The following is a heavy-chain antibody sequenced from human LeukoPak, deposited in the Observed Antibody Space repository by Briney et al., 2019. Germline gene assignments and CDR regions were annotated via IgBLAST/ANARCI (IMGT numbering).Heavy chain of an antibody. J-gene: IGHJ4*02. CDR3: EKDLMKTGYCSGASCYGRTD. D-gene: IGHD2-15*01. CDR2: ILYDGRNK. V-gene: IGHV3-30*18. Sequence: GGSLRLSCAASGFTFSNFAIHWVRQAPGKGLEWVAVILYDGRNKYYGDSVEGRFTISRDNSKNTVYLEMNSLRAEDTAVYYCEKDLMKTGYCSGASCYGRTDWGQGTLVTVSS. CDR1: GFTFSNFA.